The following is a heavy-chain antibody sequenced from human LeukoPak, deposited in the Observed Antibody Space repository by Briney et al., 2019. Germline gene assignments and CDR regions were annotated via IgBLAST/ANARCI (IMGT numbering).Heavy chain of an antibody. J-gene: IGHJ5*02. V-gene: IGHV4-39*01. CDR2: LYYSGIT. Sequence: ASETLSLTCIVSGGSFSRIPYYWGWIRQPPGKGLEWIGSLYYSGITHYNLSLKSRVTISVDTSNNQFSLKLRSVTAADTAVYFCASSQYPIAAADNWFDPWGQGTLVTVSS. CDR1: GGSFSRIPYY. CDR3: ASSQYPIAAADNWFDP. D-gene: IGHD6-13*01.